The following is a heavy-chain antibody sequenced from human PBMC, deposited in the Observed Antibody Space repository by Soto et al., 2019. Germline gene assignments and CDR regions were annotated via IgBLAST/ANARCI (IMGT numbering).Heavy chain of an antibody. CDR2: IYYSGST. CDR1: GGSSSSYY. V-gene: IGHV4-59*01. D-gene: IGHD3-3*01. J-gene: IGHJ4*02. Sequence: SETLSLTCTVSGGSSSSYYWSWIRQPPGKGLEWIGYIYYSGSTNYNPSLKSRVTISVDTSKNQFSLKLSSVTAADTAVYYCARGRTVFGVVWPLDYWGQGTLVTVSS. CDR3: ARGRTVFGVVWPLDY.